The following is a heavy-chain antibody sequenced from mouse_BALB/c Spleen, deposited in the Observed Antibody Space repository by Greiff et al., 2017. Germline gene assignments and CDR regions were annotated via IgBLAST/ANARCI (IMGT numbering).Heavy chain of an antibody. CDR3: ARSTGTLDY. Sequence: QVQLKQSGAELVRPGTSVKVSCKASGYAFTNYLIEWVKQRPGQGLEWIGVINPGSGGTNYNEKFKGKATLTADKSSSTAYMQLSSLTSDDSAVYFCARSTGTLDYWGQGTTLTVSS. D-gene: IGHD3-3*01. CDR2: INPGSGGT. CDR1: GYAFTNYL. J-gene: IGHJ2*01. V-gene: IGHV1-54*01.